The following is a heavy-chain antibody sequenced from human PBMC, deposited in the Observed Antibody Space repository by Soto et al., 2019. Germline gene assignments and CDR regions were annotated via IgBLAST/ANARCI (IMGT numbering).Heavy chain of an antibody. V-gene: IGHV3-23*01. Sequence: PGGSLRLSCAASGFTFSSYAMSWVRQAPGKGLKWVSAISGSGGSTYYADSVKGRFTISRDNSKNTLYLQMNSLRAEDTAVYYCARKGYCSGGSCCGLQSWFDPWGQGTLVTVSS. J-gene: IGHJ5*02. CDR2: ISGSGGST. CDR3: ARKGYCSGGSCCGLQSWFDP. CDR1: GFTFSSYA. D-gene: IGHD2-15*01.